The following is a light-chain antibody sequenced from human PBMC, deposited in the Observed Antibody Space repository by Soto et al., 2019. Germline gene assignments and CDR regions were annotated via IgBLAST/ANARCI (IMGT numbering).Light chain of an antibody. CDR3: QQYNNWPPLT. J-gene: IGKJ5*01. CDR1: QSLSSN. Sequence: EIVMTQSPATLSVSPGERATLSCRASQSLSSNLAWYQQKPGQAPRLLIYGASTRATGIPARFSGSGSGTEFTLTISSLQSEDFAVYYCQQYNNWPPLTFGQGTRLEIK. CDR2: GAS. V-gene: IGKV3-15*01.